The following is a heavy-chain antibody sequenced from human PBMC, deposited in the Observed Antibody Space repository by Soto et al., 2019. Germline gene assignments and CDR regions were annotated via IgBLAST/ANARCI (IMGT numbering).Heavy chain of an antibody. V-gene: IGHV3-49*03. CDR3: TRDGDDYDYIWGSYILSFDY. Sequence: GGSLRLSCTASGFTFGDYAMSWFRQALGKALEWVGFIRSKAYGGTTEYAASVKGRFTISRDDSKSIAYLQMNSLKTEDTAVYYCTRDGDDYDYIWGSYILSFDYWGQGTLVTVSS. CDR1: GFTFGDYA. D-gene: IGHD3-16*01. CDR2: IRSKAYGGTT. J-gene: IGHJ4*02.